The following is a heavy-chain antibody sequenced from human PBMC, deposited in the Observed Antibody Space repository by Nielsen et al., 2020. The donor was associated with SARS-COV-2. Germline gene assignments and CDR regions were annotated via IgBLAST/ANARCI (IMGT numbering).Heavy chain of an antibody. V-gene: IGHV3-7*03. CDR3: ARDYYYDFWSGSFGRYYGMDV. J-gene: IGHJ6*02. Sequence: PGKGLEWVANIKQDGSEKYYVDSVKGRFTISRDNAKNSLYLQMNSLRAEDTAVYYCARDYYYDFWSGSFGRYYGMDVWGQGTTVTVSS. D-gene: IGHD3-3*01. CDR2: IKQDGSEK.